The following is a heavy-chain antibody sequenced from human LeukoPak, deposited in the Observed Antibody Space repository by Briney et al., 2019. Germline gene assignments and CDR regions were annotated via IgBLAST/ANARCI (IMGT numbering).Heavy chain of an antibody. V-gene: IGHV3-30*18. J-gene: IGHJ6*02. Sequence: PGRSLRLSCAASGFTFSNYGMHWVRQAPGKGLEWVAVISYDGSNKYYADSVKGRFTISRDNSKNTLYLQMNSLRAEDTAVYYCAKVALGYCSSTSCHASGMDVWGQGTTVTVSS. CDR3: AKVALGYCSSTSCHASGMDV. CDR1: GFTFSNYG. D-gene: IGHD2-2*01. CDR2: ISYDGSNK.